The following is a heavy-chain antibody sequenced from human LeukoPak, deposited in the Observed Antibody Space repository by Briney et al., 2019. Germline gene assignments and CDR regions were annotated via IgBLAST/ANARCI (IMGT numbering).Heavy chain of an antibody. J-gene: IGHJ6*03. D-gene: IGHD6-6*01. Sequence: ASVKVSCKASGYTFTSYYMHWVRQAPGQGLEWMGIINPSGGSTNYAQKFQGRVTITTDESTSTAYMELSSLRSEDTAVYYCARGEYSSSSGYYYCYMDVWGKGTTVTVSS. CDR3: ARGEYSSSSGYYYCYMDV. CDR1: GYTFTSYY. CDR2: INPSGGST. V-gene: IGHV1-46*01.